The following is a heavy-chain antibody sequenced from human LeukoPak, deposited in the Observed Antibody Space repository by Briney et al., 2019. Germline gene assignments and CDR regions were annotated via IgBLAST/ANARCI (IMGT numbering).Heavy chain of an antibody. J-gene: IGHJ4*02. CDR3: ARRLQRSFDY. Sequence: SETLSLTCTVSGGSISSYYWSWIRQPPGKGLEWIGEINHSGSTNYNPSLKSRVTISVDTSKNQFSLKLSSVTAADTAVYYCARRLQRSFDYWGQGTLVTVSS. V-gene: IGHV4-34*01. CDR2: INHSGST. D-gene: IGHD4-11*01. CDR1: GGSISSYY.